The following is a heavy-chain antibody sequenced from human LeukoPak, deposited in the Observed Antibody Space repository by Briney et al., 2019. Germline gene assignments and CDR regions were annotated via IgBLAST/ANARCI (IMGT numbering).Heavy chain of an antibody. V-gene: IGHV3-11*01. D-gene: IGHD6-13*01. CDR2: ISSSGNTI. CDR3: ARLKYSSSWQIFDY. J-gene: IGHJ4*02. CDR1: GFTFSDYY. Sequence: GGSLRLSCAASGFTFSDYYMSWIRQAPGKGLEWVSYISSSGNTIYYADSVKGRFTISRDNAKNSLYLQMNSLRAEDTAVYYCARLKYSSSWQIFDYWGQGTLVTASS.